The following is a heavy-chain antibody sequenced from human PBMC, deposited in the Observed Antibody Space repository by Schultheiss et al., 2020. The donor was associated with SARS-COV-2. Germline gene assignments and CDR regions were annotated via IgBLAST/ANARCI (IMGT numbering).Heavy chain of an antibody. CDR3: ARELEPKYYYYYYMDV. V-gene: IGHV1-18*01. D-gene: IGHD1-1*01. Sequence: ASVKVSCKASGYTFTTYSINWVRQAPGQGLEWMGWISAYNGNTNYAQKFQGRVTMTRNTSISTAYMELSSLRSDDTAVYYCARELEPKYYYYYYMDVWGKGTTVTVSS. CDR2: ISAYNGNT. J-gene: IGHJ6*03. CDR1: GYTFTTYS.